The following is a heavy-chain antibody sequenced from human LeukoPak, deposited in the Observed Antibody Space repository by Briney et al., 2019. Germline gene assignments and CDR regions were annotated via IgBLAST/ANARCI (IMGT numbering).Heavy chain of an antibody. V-gene: IGHV1-8*01. Sequence: GASVKVSCKASGYTFTSYDINWVRQATGQGLEWMGWMNPNSGNTGYAQKFQGRVTMTRNTSISTAYMELSSLRSEDTAVYYCARIQVRHIVVVTATPGAFDIWGQGTMVTVSS. CDR2: MNPNSGNT. J-gene: IGHJ3*02. CDR3: ARIQVRHIVVVTATPGAFDI. CDR1: GYTFTSYD. D-gene: IGHD2-21*02.